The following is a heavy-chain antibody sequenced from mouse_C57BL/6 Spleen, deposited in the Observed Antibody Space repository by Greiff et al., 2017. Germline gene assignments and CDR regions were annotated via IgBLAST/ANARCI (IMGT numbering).Heavy chain of an antibody. J-gene: IGHJ2*01. CDR3: ARWTRWSFDY. CDR2: IDPSDSYT. D-gene: IGHD2-3*01. V-gene: IGHV1-50*01. Sequence: QVQLKQPGAELVKPGASVKLSCKASGYTFTSYWMQWVKQRPGQGLEWIGEIDPSDSYTNYNQKFKGKATLTVDTSSSTAYMQLSSLTSEDSAVYYCARWTRWSFDYWGQGTTRTVSS. CDR1: GYTFTSYW.